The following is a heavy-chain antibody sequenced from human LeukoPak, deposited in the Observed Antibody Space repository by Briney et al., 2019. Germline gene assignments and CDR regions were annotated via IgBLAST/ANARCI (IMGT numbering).Heavy chain of an antibody. CDR3: ARGGDIVVVPAAMLSAFDI. CDR2: IKHSGST. J-gene: IGHJ3*02. D-gene: IGHD2-2*01. CDR1: GGSFSGYY. V-gene: IGHV4-34*01. Sequence: SETLSLTCAVYGGSFSGYYWSWIRQPPGKGLEWIGEIKHSGSTNYNPSLKSRVTISVDTSKNQFSLKLSSVTAADTAVYYCARGGDIVVVPAAMLSAFDIWGQGTMVTVSS.